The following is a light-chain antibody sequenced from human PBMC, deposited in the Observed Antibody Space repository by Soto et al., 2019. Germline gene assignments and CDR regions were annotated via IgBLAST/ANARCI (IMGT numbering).Light chain of an antibody. V-gene: IGLV2-14*02. CDR1: SRDVGSYDL. CDR3: SSYTNINTRACV. CDR2: EVT. Sequence: QSALTQPASVSGSPGQSITISCTGTSRDVGSYDLVSWYQQHPGKAPKLMIYEVTKRPSGVSDRFSGSKSGNTASLTISGLQAEDEAEYYCSSYTNINTRACVFGTGTQLTVL. J-gene: IGLJ1*01.